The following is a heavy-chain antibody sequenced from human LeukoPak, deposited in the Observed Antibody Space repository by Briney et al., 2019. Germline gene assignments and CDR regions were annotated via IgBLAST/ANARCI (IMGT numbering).Heavy chain of an antibody. Sequence: ASVKVSCKASGYTFSDYYVHWVRQTPGQGLEWMGWINPNSGGTNYAQKFQGRVTTTRDTSISTAYMELGRLRSDDTAVYYCARWAYSCSSVDYWGQGTLVTVSS. CDR3: ARWAYSCSSVDY. CDR2: INPNSGGT. CDR1: GYTFSDYY. J-gene: IGHJ4*02. D-gene: IGHD6-6*01. V-gene: IGHV1-2*02.